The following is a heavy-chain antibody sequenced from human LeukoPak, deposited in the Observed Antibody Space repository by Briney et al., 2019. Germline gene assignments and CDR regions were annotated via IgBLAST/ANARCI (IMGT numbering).Heavy chain of an antibody. J-gene: IGHJ5*02. Sequence: GGSLRLSCSASGFTLSSYAMHWVRQAPGKGLEFVSVISSTGGSTYYADSVKGRFTISRDNSKNTLFLQMSSLRAEDTAVYYCTVYSISSGGFDPWGQGTLVTVSS. CDR2: ISSTGGST. CDR3: TVYSISSGGFDP. V-gene: IGHV3-64D*09. CDR1: GFTLSSYA. D-gene: IGHD6-6*01.